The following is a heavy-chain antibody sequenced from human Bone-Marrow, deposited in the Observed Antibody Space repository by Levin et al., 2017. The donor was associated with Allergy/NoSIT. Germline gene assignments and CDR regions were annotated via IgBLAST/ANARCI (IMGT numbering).Heavy chain of an antibody. CDR2: ISYDGGNK. Sequence: PGESLKISCVVAGFTFSASSMHWVRQTPTKGLEWVAVISYDGGNKYYADSVRDRFSISRDNSRNTVYLPINSLRPDDSAVYYCAGGPGESETPPVHYFFDSWGQGTLVTVSS. CDR1: GFTFSASS. D-gene: IGHD3-16*01. CDR3: AGGPGESETPPVHYFFDS. V-gene: IGHV3-30*14. J-gene: IGHJ4*02.